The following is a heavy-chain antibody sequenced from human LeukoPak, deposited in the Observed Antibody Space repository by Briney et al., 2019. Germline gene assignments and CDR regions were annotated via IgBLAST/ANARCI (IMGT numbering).Heavy chain of an antibody. V-gene: IGHV3-30*02. J-gene: IGHJ4*02. Sequence: GGSLRLSCAATGFDFRLYDMLWVRQAPGKGLQWVTTIMYDEGESYYADSVKGRFTISIDNSKNTFYLQISSLRPDDTAVYCCAKHKGCRYDRFAADYWGQGTLVTVSS. CDR3: AKHKGCRYDRFAADY. D-gene: IGHD3-16*02. CDR1: GFDFRLYD. CDR2: IMYDEGES.